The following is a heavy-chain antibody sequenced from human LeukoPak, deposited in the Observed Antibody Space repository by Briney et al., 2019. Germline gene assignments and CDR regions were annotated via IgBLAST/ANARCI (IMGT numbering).Heavy chain of an antibody. D-gene: IGHD6-19*01. J-gene: IGHJ3*02. CDR2: INHSGST. Sequence: SETLSLTCAVYGGSFSGYYWSWIRQPPGKGLEWIGEINHSGSTNYNPSLKSRVTISVDTSKNQFSLKPSSVTAADTAVYYCARSFGSSGWYRGAFDIWGQGTMVTVSS. V-gene: IGHV4-34*01. CDR3: ARSFGSSGWYRGAFDI. CDR1: GGSFSGYY.